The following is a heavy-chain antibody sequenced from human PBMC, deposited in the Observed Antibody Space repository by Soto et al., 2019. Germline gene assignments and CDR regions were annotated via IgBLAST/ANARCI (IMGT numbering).Heavy chain of an antibody. V-gene: IGHV1-18*01. D-gene: IGHD1-1*01. CDR3: ARAGTSVAVAFCDS. J-gene: IGHJ4*02. CDR1: GFTFTRYG. CDR2: VSAYNGYT. Sequence: QVQLVQSAAEVKKPGASVKVSCKASGFTFTRYGFSWVRQAPGEGLEWMGWVSAYNGYTTYAQRFQGRVTMTTDTSTSTVYMELRSLTSDDTTVYYCARAGTSVAVAFCDSWGQGTLVTVSS.